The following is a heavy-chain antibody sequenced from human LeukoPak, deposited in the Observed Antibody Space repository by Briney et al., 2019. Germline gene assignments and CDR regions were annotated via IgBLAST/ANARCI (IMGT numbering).Heavy chain of an antibody. CDR2: INPYNGDT. CDR3: ARPFTGENYYDMGV. D-gene: IGHD3-16*01. Sequence: GASVKVSCKASGYTFTTYGISWVRQAPGQGLEWMGWINPYNGDTNYAQKLQGRVTMTTDTSTSTAYMELRSLRSDDTAVYYCARPFTGENYYDMGVWGQGTTVTVSS. V-gene: IGHV1-18*01. J-gene: IGHJ6*02. CDR1: GYTFTTYG.